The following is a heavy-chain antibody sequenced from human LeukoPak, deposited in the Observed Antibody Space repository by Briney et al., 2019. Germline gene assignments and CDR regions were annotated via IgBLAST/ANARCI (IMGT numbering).Heavy chain of an antibody. V-gene: IGHV3-23*01. D-gene: IGHD6-13*01. J-gene: IGHJ4*02. Sequence: PGGSLRLSCAASGFTFSSYAMSWVRQAPGKGLEWVSAISGSGGSTYYADSVKGRFTISRDNSKNTLYLQMNSLRAEAAAVYYCAKALSSSSWTPFDYWGQGTLVTVSS. CDR1: GFTFSSYA. CDR2: ISGSGGST. CDR3: AKALSSSSWTPFDY.